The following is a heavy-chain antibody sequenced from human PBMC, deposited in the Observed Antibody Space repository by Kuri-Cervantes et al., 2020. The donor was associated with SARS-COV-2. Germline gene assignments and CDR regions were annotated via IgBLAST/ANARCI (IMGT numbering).Heavy chain of an antibody. CDR1: GYTFTGYY. CDR3: APDRSSGYYSLGGFDY. Sequence: ASVKVSCKASGYTFTGYYMHWVRQAPGQGLEWMGWINPNSGGTNYAQKFQGGVTMTRDTSISTAYMELSRLRSDDTAVYYCAPDRSSGYYSLGGFDYWGQGTLVTVSS. CDR2: INPNSGGT. J-gene: IGHJ4*02. V-gene: IGHV1-2*02. D-gene: IGHD3-22*01.